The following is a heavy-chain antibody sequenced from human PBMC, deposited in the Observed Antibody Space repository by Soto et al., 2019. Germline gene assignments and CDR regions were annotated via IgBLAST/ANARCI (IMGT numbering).Heavy chain of an antibody. Sequence: SGPTLVNPTQTLTLTCTFSGFSLSTSGMCVSWIRQPPGKALEWLALIDWDDDKYYSTSLKTRLTISKDTSKNQVVLTMTNMDPVDTATYYCARIRSSGWYSRNYYGMDVWGQGTTVTVSS. CDR2: IDWDDDK. CDR3: ARIRSSGWYSRNYYGMDV. CDR1: GFSLSTSGMC. D-gene: IGHD6-19*01. V-gene: IGHV2-70*01. J-gene: IGHJ6*02.